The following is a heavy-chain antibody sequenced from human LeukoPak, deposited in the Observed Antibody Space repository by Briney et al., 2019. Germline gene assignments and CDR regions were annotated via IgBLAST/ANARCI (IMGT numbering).Heavy chain of an antibody. D-gene: IGHD3-22*01. J-gene: IGHJ4*02. CDR3: AKQPGSVVDSSGSLSRH. CDR2: ISGSGAST. CDR1: GFTFSSYA. Sequence: SGGSLRLSCAASGFTFSSYAMSWVRQAPGKGLEWVSTISGSGASTYYADSVKCRFTISRDNSKNTLYLKMNSLRAEDTAVYYCAKQPGSVVDSSGSLSRHWGQGTLVTVSS. V-gene: IGHV3-23*01.